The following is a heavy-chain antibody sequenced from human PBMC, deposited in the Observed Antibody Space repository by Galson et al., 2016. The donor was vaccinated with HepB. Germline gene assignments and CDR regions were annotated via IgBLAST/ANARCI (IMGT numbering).Heavy chain of an antibody. CDR3: VWFSFRLGELYPEY. CDR1: GYPFVTYG. J-gene: IGHJ4*02. CDR2: INPFNGNT. D-gene: IGHD3-16*01. Sequence: VKVSCKASGYPFVTYGLTWVRQAPGQGLEWMGWINPFNGNTEYAQKLQGRVNMTTDTSTSTAYMELRSLRSDDTAFYFCVWFSFRLGELYPEYWGQGTRVTVSS. V-gene: IGHV1-18*01.